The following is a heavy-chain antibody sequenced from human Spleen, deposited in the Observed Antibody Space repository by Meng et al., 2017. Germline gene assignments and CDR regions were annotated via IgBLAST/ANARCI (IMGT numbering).Heavy chain of an antibody. V-gene: IGHV3-23*01. D-gene: IGHD3-22*01. CDR2: ISGSGGST. Sequence: GESLKISCAASGFTFSSYAMSWVRQAPGKGLEWVSAISGSGGSTYYADSVKGRFTISRDNSKNTLYLQMNSLRAEDTAVYYCAKKLGDYYDSSGYYDAFDIWGQGTMVTVSS. J-gene: IGHJ3*02. CDR1: GFTFSSYA. CDR3: AKKLGDYYDSSGYYDAFDI.